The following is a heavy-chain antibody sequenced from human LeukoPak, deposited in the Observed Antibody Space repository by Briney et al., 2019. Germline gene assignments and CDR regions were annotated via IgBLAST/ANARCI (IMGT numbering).Heavy chain of an antibody. CDR1: GFTFSSYW. D-gene: IGHD6-13*01. CDR3: AREGQQLVPGYYYYYMDV. J-gene: IGHJ6*03. CDR2: INSDGSST. Sequence: GGSLRLSCAASGFTFSSYWMHWVRQAPGKGLVWVSRINSDGSSTSYADSVKGRFTISRDNAKNTLYLQMNSLRAEDTAVYYCAREGQQLVPGYYYYYMDVWGKGTTVTISS. V-gene: IGHV3-74*01.